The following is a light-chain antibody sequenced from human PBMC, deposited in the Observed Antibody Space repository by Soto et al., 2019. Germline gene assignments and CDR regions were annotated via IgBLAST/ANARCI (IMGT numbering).Light chain of an antibody. CDR1: SGDIGAYNY. CDR3: SSYISSSYV. CDR2: EVS. Sequence: QSVLTQPASVSGSPGQSITISCIGISGDIGAYNYVSWYQQHPGKAPKLMVSEVSIRPSGVSNRFSGSKSGNTASLTISGLQTEDEAVYYCSSYISSSYVFGTGTKLTVL. J-gene: IGLJ1*01. V-gene: IGLV2-14*01.